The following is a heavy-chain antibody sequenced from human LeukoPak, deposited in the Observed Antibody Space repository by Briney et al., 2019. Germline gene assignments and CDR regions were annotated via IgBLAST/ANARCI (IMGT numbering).Heavy chain of an antibody. Sequence: PGGSLRLSCAASGFTFSDSYMTWVRQAPGKGVEWVAYISGSGHDINYSDSVRGRFTISRDNAKNSLYLQMSSLRVEDTAVYYCTRDPRHFDSCGQGTLVTVSS. CDR2: ISGSGHDI. V-gene: IGHV3-11*04. CDR3: TRDPRHFDS. D-gene: IGHD6-6*01. CDR1: GFTFSDSY. J-gene: IGHJ5*01.